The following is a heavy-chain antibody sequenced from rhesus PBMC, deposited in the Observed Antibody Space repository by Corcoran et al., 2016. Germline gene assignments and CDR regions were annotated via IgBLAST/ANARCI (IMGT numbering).Heavy chain of an antibody. CDR2: IYGGCRST. CDR3: ASAGGY. CDR1: GGSISASYF. V-gene: IGHV4-106*01. Sequence: QVQLQESGPGLVKPSDTLSLTCAVSGGSISASYFWSWVRQPPGKGLEWIGYIYGGCRSTTYNTSLKIRVTISTDTSKDQFSLKLSSVTAADTAVYYCASAGGYWGQGVLVTVSS. J-gene: IGHJ4*01.